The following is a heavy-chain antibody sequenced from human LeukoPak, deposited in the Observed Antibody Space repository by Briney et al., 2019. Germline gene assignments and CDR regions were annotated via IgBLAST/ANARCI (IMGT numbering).Heavy chain of an antibody. CDR1: GGSISSSSYY. J-gene: IGHJ4*02. D-gene: IGHD6-19*01. Sequence: PSETLSLTCTVSGGSISSSSYYWGWIRQPPGKGLEWIGSIYYSGSTYYNPSLKSRVTISVDTSKNQFSLKLSSVTAADTAVYYCASLYSSGWYDYWGQGTLVTVSS. CDR3: ASLYSSGWYDY. CDR2: IYYSGST. V-gene: IGHV4-39*07.